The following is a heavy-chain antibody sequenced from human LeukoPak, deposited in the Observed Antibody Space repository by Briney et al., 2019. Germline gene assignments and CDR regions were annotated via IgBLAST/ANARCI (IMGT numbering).Heavy chain of an antibody. CDR3: ASGYDSSGYIPLAY. CDR1: GGSFSGYY. J-gene: IGHJ4*02. CDR2: INHSGST. Sequence: SETPSLTCAVYGGSFSGYYWSWIRQPPGKGLEWIGEINHSGSTNYNPSLKSRVTISVDTSKNQFSLKLSSATAADTAVYYCASGYDSSGYIPLAYWGQGTLVTVSS. D-gene: IGHD3-22*01. V-gene: IGHV4-34*01.